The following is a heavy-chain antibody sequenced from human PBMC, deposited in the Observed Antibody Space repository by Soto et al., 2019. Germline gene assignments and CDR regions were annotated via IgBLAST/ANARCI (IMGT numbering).Heavy chain of an antibody. V-gene: IGHV1-2*04. J-gene: IGHJ3*02. D-gene: IGHD6-6*01. CDR3: ARAISRAARPWVSAFDI. Sequence: ASVKVSCKASGYTFTGYYMHWVRRAPGQGLEWMGWINPNSGGTNYAQKFQGWVTMTRDTSISTAYMELSRLRSDDTAVYYCARAISRAARPWVSAFDIWGQGTMVTVSS. CDR1: GYTFTGYY. CDR2: INPNSGGT.